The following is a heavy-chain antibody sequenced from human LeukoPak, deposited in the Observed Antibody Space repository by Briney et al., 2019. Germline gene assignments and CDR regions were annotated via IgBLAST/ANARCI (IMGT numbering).Heavy chain of an antibody. CDR1: GFTVSSNY. J-gene: IGHJ4*02. CDR2: ISGSGGRT. Sequence: GGSLRLSCAASGFTVSSNYMSWVRQAPGKGLEWVSGISGSGGRTYYADSVKGRFTISRDNSKNTLFVQMNSLRAEDTAVYYCAKVIGGYLDYWGQGTLVTVSS. D-gene: IGHD3-22*01. CDR3: AKVIGGYLDY. V-gene: IGHV3-23*01.